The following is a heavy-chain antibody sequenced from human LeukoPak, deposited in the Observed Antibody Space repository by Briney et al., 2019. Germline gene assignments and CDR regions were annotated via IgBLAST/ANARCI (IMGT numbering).Heavy chain of an antibody. CDR2: IRSKANSYAT. CDR3: VFLNTGWYSDGFDM. D-gene: IGHD6-19*01. J-gene: IGHJ3*02. CDR1: GFTFSGSA. V-gene: IGHV3-73*01. Sequence: GGSLRLSCAASGFTFSGSAMHWVRQASGKGLEWVGRIRSKANSYATAYAASVKGRFTISRDDSKNTAYLQMNSLRAEDTAVYYCVFLNTGWYSDGFDMWGQGTMVTVSS.